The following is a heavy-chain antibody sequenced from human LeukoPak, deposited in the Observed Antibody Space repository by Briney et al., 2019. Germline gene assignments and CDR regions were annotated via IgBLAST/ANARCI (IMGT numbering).Heavy chain of an antibody. CDR1: GGSINNYY. Sequence: PSETLSLTCTVSGGSINNYYWSWIRQPPGKGLEWIGYIENSGRTKYNPSLKSRVTISLDTSENQFSLKVSSVIAADAAVYYCARASGGYGYGYVTRYYYYMDVWGKGTTVTVSS. D-gene: IGHD5-18*01. V-gene: IGHV4-59*01. J-gene: IGHJ6*03. CDR3: ARASGGYGYGYVTRYYYYMDV. CDR2: IENSGRT.